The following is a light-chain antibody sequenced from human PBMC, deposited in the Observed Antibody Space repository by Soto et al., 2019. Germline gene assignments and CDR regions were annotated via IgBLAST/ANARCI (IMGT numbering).Light chain of an antibody. J-gene: IGLJ2*01. Sequence: LTQPASVSGSPGQSIAISCTGTSSDVGGYKYVSWYQQHPGKAPRLMIYDVSDRPSGTSNRFSGSKSGNTASLTISGLQAEDEADYYCASYSPTSTLIFGGGTKVTVL. CDR1: SSDVGGYKY. V-gene: IGLV2-14*03. CDR2: DVS. CDR3: ASYSPTSTLI.